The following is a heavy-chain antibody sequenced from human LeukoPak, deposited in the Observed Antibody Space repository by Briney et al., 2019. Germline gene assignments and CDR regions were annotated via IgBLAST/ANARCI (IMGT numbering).Heavy chain of an antibody. V-gene: IGHV3-13*01. CDR2: IGTAGEI. CDR3: LQGGYYLDV. CDR1: GFTFSSYD. Sequence: GGSLRLSCAASGFTFSSYDIHWVRQATGKGLEWVSGIGTAGEIYYPGSVKGRFTISRDNAKNSLYLQMNSLRAEDTAVYYCLQGGYYLDVWGKGTTVTVSS. J-gene: IGHJ6*04. D-gene: IGHD3-10*01.